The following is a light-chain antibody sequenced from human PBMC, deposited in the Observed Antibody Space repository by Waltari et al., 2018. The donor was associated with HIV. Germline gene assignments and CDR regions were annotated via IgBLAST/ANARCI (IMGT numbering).Light chain of an antibody. CDR3: QQYNSYLYT. CDR1: QSISSW. J-gene: IGKJ2*01. V-gene: IGKV1-5*03. CDR2: KAS. Sequence: DIQMTQSPSTLSASVGDRVTITCRASQSISSWLAWDQQKPGKAPKLLIQKASSLESGVPSRFSGSGSGTEVTLTISSLQPDDFATYYCQQYNSYLYTFGQGTKLEIK.